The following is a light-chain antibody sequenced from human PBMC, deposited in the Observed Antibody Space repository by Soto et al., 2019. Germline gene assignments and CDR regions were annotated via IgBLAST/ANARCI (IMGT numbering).Light chain of an antibody. J-gene: IGKJ4*01. CDR2: HAS. CDR1: QSVSSY. Sequence: EIVLTQSPATLSLSLGERATLSCRASQSVSSYLAWYQRKPGQSPRLLIYHASNRATGIPARFSGSGSGTDFTLTISSLEPEDFAIYYCQQRGSWPLTFGGGTKVEIK. CDR3: QQRGSWPLT. V-gene: IGKV3-11*01.